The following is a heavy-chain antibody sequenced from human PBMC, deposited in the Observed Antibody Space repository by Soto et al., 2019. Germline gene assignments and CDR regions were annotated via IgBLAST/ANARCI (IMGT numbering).Heavy chain of an antibody. CDR3: AREPDLWRGYPDY. Sequence: EVQLVESGGGLVQPGGSLRLSCAASGFTFTSYSMNWVRQAPGKGLEWVSYISSSSSTIYYADSVKGRFTISRDNAKNSLYLQMNSLRAEDTAVYYCAREPDLWRGYPDYWGQGTLVIVSS. CDR2: ISSSSSTI. J-gene: IGHJ4*02. D-gene: IGHD3-3*01. CDR1: GFTFTSYS. V-gene: IGHV3-48*01.